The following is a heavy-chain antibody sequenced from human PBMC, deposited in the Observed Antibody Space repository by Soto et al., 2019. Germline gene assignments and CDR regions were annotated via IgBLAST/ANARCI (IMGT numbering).Heavy chain of an antibody. CDR2: ISGSGGST. CDR1: GFTFSSYA. V-gene: IGHV3-23*01. Sequence: EVQLLESGGGLVQPGGSLRLSCAASGFTFSSYAMSWVRQAPGKGLEWVSSISGSGGSTYYADSVKGRFTISRDNYENTLYLQMNSLRAEDTAVYSCAKPLPSRGYFDLWGRGTLVTVSS. J-gene: IGHJ2*01. CDR3: AKPLPSRGYFDL.